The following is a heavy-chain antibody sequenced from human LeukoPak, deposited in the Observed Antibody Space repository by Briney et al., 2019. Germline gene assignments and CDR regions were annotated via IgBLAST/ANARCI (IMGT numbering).Heavy chain of an antibody. CDR3: ARNKDGLHY. V-gene: IGHV1-18*01. D-gene: IGHD5-24*01. CDR2: VSPDNGKT. CDR1: GYTFTTYH. J-gene: IGHJ4*02. Sequence: ASVKVSCKASGYTFTTYHIIWVRQAPGQGLEWMGGVSPDNGKTTYSQNFQGRVTMTTDTSTSTAYMELRSLRSDDTAVYYCARNKDGLHYWGQGALVTVSS.